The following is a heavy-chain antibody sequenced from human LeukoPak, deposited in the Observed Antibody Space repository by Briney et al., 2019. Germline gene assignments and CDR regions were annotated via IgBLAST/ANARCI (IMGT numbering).Heavy chain of an antibody. D-gene: IGHD6-13*01. J-gene: IGHJ4*02. Sequence: GGSLRLSCAASGFIFSSYGMHWVRQAPGKGLEWVAFIPNYAGTKKYYADSVRGRFTISRDNSKNTLYLQMNSLRPGDTAMYYCAKDGVAAAEEDYWGQGTLVTVSS. CDR2: IPNYAGTKK. CDR3: AKDGVAAAEEDY. V-gene: IGHV3-30*02. CDR1: GFIFSSYG.